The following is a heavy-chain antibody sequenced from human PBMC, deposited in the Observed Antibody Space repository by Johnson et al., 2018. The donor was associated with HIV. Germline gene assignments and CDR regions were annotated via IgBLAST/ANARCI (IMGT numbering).Heavy chain of an antibody. CDR3: ARDGAWGHISMIVVVLRHDAFDI. D-gene: IGHD3-22*01. CDR2: ISYDGSNK. V-gene: IGHV3-30-3*01. CDR1: GFTFSSYA. Sequence: QVKLVESGGGVVQPGRSLRLSCAASGFTFSSYAMHWVRQAPGKGLEWVAVISYDGSNKYYADSVKGRFTISRDNSKNTLYLQMNSLRAEDTAGYYCARDGAWGHISMIVVVLRHDAFDIWGQGTMVTVSS. J-gene: IGHJ3*02.